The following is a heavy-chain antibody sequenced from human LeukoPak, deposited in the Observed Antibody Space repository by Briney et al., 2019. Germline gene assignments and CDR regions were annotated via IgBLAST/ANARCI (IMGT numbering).Heavy chain of an antibody. D-gene: IGHD6-13*01. Sequence: PGGSLRLSCAASGFTFSTYWMYWVRQGPGKGRVWVSRINSDGTNIQYADSVKGRFTISRDNTKNTVSLEMNSLRAEDTAVYYCVRAIATVDDYCGQGTQVTVSA. J-gene: IGHJ4*02. CDR2: INSDGTNI. CDR1: GFTFSTYW. V-gene: IGHV3-74*03. CDR3: VRAIATVDDY.